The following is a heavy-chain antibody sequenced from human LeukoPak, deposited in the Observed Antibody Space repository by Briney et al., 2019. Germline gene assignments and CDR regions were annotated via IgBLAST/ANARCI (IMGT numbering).Heavy chain of an antibody. J-gene: IGHJ4*02. V-gene: IGHV3-7*01. CDR2: IKQDGSEK. Sequence: GGSLRLSCAASGFTFSSYWMSWVRQAPGKGLEWVANIKQDGSEKYYVDSVKGRFTISRDNAKNSLYLRMDSLRDEDTAVYYCAREWGRIAVAGGPGYWGQGTRVTVSS. CDR3: AREWGRIAVAGGPGY. D-gene: IGHD6-19*01. CDR1: GFTFSSYW.